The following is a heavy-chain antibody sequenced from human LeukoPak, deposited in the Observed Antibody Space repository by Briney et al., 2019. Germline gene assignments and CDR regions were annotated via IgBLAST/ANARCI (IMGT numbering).Heavy chain of an antibody. CDR3: TTVRWPHDY. Sequence: PGGSLRLSRAASGFTFRNYAMNWVRQAPGKGLEWVSGISVSGGSTYYADSVKGRFTISRDNTKNSLYLQMNGLRAEDTAVYYCTTVRWPHDYWGQGTLVTVSS. D-gene: IGHD2-15*01. CDR2: ISVSGGST. CDR1: GFTFRNYA. V-gene: IGHV3-23*01. J-gene: IGHJ4*02.